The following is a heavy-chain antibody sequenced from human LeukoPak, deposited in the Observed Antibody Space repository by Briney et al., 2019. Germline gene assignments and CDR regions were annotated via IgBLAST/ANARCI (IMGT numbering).Heavy chain of an antibody. Sequence: GGSLRLSCAASGFTFSSYSMNWVRQAPGKGLEWVSSISSSSSYIYYADSVKGRFTISRDNSKNTLYVQMNSLRAEDTAIYYCAKLGIAQSWWNIDYWGQGTLVTVSS. CDR2: ISSSSSYI. CDR1: GFTFSSYS. V-gene: IGHV3-21*04. CDR3: AKLGIAQSWWNIDY. D-gene: IGHD1/OR15-1a*01. J-gene: IGHJ4*02.